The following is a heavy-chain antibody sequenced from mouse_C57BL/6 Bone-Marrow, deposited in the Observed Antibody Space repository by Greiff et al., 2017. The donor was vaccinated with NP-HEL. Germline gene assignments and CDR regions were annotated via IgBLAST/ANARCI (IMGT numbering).Heavy chain of an antibody. J-gene: IGHJ4*01. CDR2: ISSGGSYT. Sequence: EVMLVESGGDLVKPGGSLKLSCAASGFTFSSYGMSWVRQTPDKRLEWVATISSGGSYTYYPDSVKGRFTISRDNAKNTLYLQMSSLKSEDTARYYCARHRYYYGSSYSLGAMDYWGQGTSVTVSS. CDR3: ARHRYYYGSSYSLGAMDY. CDR1: GFTFSSYG. V-gene: IGHV5-6*01. D-gene: IGHD1-1*01.